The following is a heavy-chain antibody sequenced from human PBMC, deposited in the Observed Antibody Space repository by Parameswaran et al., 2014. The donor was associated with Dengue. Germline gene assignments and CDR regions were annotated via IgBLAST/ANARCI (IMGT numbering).Heavy chain of an antibody. CDR2: IYSGGDT. J-gene: IGHJ5*02. Sequence: WIRQPPGKGLEWVSVIYSGGDTYYADSVKGRFTISRDNFKNTLYLQMNNLRAEDTAVYYCARGGYCTGGSCYRNWFDPWGQGTLVTVSS. D-gene: IGHD2-15*01. V-gene: IGHV3-53*03. CDR3: ARGGYCTGGSCYRNWFDP.